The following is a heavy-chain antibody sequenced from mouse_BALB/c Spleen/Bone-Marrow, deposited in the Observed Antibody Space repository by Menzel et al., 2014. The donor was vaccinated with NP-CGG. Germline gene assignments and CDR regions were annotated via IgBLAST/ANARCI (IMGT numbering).Heavy chain of an antibody. CDR1: GFTFSSYG. D-gene: IGHD1-1*01. J-gene: IGHJ2*01. Sequence: EVMLVESGGGLVKPGGSLKLSCAASGFTFSSYGMSWVRQTPEKRLEWVATISGGGSYTYYPDSVKGRFTISRDNAKNNPYLQMSSLRSEDTALYYCARQYGSSYFDYWGQGTTLTVSS. CDR2: ISGGGSYT. CDR3: ARQYGSSYFDY. V-gene: IGHV5-9-2*01.